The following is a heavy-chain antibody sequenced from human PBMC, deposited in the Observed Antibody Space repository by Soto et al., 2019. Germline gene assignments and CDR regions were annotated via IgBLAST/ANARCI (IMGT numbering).Heavy chain of an antibody. CDR2: IYPGDSDT. Sequence: GESLKISCKGSGYSFTSYWIGWVRQMPGKGLEWMGIIYPGDSDTRYSPSSQCQVTISADKSIGTAYLQWSSLKASDTAMYYCALYGLGGAYCGGDCYPYYFDYWGQGTLVTVSS. J-gene: IGHJ4*02. CDR3: ALYGLGGAYCGGDCYPYYFDY. D-gene: IGHD2-21*01. V-gene: IGHV5-51*01. CDR1: GYSFTSYW.